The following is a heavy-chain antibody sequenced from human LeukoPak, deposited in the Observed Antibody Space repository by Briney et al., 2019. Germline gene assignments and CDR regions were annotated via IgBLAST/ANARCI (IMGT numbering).Heavy chain of an antibody. CDR3: ARDSSPRRYYGSGSYYNGFDP. Sequence: GASVKVSCKASGYTFTSYDISWVRQAPGQGLEWMGWISAYNGNTNYAQKLQGRVTMTTDTSTSTAYMELRSLRSDDTAVYYCARDSSPRRYYGSGSYYNGFDPWGQGTLVTVSS. CDR1: GYTFTSYD. CDR2: ISAYNGNT. J-gene: IGHJ5*02. D-gene: IGHD3-10*01. V-gene: IGHV1-18*01.